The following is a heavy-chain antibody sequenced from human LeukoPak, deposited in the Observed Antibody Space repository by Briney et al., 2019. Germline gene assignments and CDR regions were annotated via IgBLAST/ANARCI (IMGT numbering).Heavy chain of an antibody. D-gene: IGHD6-6*01. J-gene: IGHJ5*02. Sequence: PSETLSLTCTLSGGSISSGGYYWSWIRQLPGKGLEWIGYIRYSGSSYSTPSLKSRLTFSADTSKNQFSLELTSVTAADTAVYFCARRIPNGPRDTWGQGTLVIVSS. CDR2: IRYSGSS. CDR3: ARRIPNGPRDT. CDR1: GGSISSGGYY. V-gene: IGHV4-31*03.